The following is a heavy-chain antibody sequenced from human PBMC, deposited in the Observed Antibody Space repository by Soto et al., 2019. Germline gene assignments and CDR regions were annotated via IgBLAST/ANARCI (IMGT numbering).Heavy chain of an antibody. V-gene: IGHV4-39*01. CDR2: IYNSGST. CDR1: GGSITSSSYF. CDR3: QRHYTTGSRNWFDP. J-gene: IGHJ5*02. D-gene: IGHD6-19*01. Sequence: SETLSVTVSVSGGSITSSSYFWGFVRHPPGTGLEWIGSIYNSGSTYYNPSLRSRVNISVDTSKNQFSLKLSSVTAAQTAVFYCQRHYTTGSRNWFDPWGQGTLVTVSS.